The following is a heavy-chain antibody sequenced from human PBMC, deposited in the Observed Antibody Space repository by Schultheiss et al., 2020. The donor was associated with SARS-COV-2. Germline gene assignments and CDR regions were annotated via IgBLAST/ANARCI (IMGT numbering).Heavy chain of an antibody. D-gene: IGHD1-26*01. CDR3: AKPKGGSYRYGMDV. J-gene: IGHJ6*02. V-gene: IGHV3-NL1*01. Sequence: GGSLRLSCAASGFTFSSYGMHWVRQAPGKGLEWVSVIYSGGSTYYADSVKGRFTISRDNSKNTLNLQMSSLRAEDTAVYYCAKPKGGSYRYGMDVWGQGTTVTVSS. CDR2: IYSGGST. CDR1: GFTFSSYG.